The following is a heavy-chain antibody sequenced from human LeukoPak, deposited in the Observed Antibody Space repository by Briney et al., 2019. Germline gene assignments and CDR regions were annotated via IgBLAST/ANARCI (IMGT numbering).Heavy chain of an antibody. D-gene: IGHD6-19*01. Sequence: SETLSLTCAVYGGSFSGYYWSWIRQPPGKGLEWIGEINHSGSTNYNPSLKSRVTISVDTSKNQFSLKLSSVTAADTAVYYCARHVSDSSGWYMVGGYYHYMDVWGKGTTVTISS. CDR1: GGSFSGYY. CDR3: ARHVSDSSGWYMVGGYYHYMDV. CDR2: INHSGST. J-gene: IGHJ6*03. V-gene: IGHV4-34*01.